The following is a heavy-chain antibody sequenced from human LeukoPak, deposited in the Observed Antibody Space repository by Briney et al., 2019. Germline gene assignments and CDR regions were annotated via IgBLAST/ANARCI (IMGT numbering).Heavy chain of an antibody. V-gene: IGHV3-23*01. J-gene: IGHJ1*01. CDR3: AKGDDYDRYWAVQTGRYFQH. CDR2: ISGSGGST. CDR1: GFTFSSYS. D-gene: IGHD3-22*01. Sequence: PGGSLRLSCAASGFTFSSYSMNWVRQAPGKGLEWVSAISGSGGSTYYADSVKGRFTISRDNSKNTLYLQMNSLRAEDTAVYYCAKGDDYDRYWAVQTGRYFQHWGQGTLVTVSS.